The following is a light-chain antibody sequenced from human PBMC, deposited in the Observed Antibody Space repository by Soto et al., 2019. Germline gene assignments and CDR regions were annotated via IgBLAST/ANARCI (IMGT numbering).Light chain of an antibody. J-gene: IGKJ1*01. V-gene: IGKV1-39*01. CDR2: GAS. Sequence: DIPMTQSPSSLSASVGDTVTITCRASQNIDIYLNWYQQKPGTAPKVLISGASNLQSGVPSRFSGSGSGTDFTLTINNLQPEDFASYFCQQTFNSPPWTFGQGTKVDVK. CDR1: QNIDIY. CDR3: QQTFNSPPWT.